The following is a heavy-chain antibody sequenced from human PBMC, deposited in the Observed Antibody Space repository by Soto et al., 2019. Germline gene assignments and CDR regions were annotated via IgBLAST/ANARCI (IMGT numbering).Heavy chain of an antibody. CDR3: AKDEAGDYVWGSYRHFEY. J-gene: IGHJ4*02. CDR2: ISGSGGST. V-gene: IGHV3-23*01. CDR1: GFTFSSYA. D-gene: IGHD3-16*02. Sequence: GGSLRLSCAASGFTFSSYAMSWVRQAPGKGLEWVSAISGSGGSTYYADSVKGRFTISRDNSKNTLYLQMNSLRAEDTAVYYCAKDEAGDYVWGSYRHFEYWGQGTLVTVSS.